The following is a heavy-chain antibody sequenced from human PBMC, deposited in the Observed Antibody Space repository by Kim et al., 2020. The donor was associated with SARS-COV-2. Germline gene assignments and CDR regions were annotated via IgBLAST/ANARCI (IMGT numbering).Heavy chain of an antibody. CDR3: ASRIASYSSGPEYFDY. D-gene: IGHD6-19*01. Sequence: SETLSLTCAVYGGSFSGYYWSWIRQPPGKGLEWIGEINHSGSTNYNPSLKSRVTISVDTSKNQFSLKLSSVTAADTAVYYCASRIASYSSGPEYFDYWGQGTLVTVSS. CDR1: GGSFSGYY. J-gene: IGHJ4*02. V-gene: IGHV4-34*01. CDR2: INHSGST.